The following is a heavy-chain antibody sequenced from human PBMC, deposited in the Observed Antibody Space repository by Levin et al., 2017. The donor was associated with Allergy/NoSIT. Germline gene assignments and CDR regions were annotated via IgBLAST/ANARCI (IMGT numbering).Heavy chain of an antibody. Sequence: GSLRLSCTVSGGSISSSSYYWGWIRQPPGKGLEWIGSIYYSGSTYYNPSLKSRVTISVDTSKNQFSLKLSSVTAADTAVYYCARAKWKDDAFDIWGQGTMVTVSS. D-gene: IGHD1-1*01. J-gene: IGHJ3*02. CDR3: ARAKWKDDAFDI. CDR1: GGSISSSSYY. V-gene: IGHV4-39*01. CDR2: IYYSGST.